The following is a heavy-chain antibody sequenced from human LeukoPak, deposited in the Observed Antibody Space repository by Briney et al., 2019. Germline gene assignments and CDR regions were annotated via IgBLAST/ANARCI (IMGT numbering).Heavy chain of an antibody. Sequence: PGVSLRLSCAASGFTFSSYGMHWVRQAPGKGLEWVAVISYDGSNKYYADSVKGRFTISRDNSKNTLYLQMNSLRAEDTAVYYCAYLAVAGNFDYWGQGTLVTVSS. V-gene: IGHV3-30*03. D-gene: IGHD6-19*01. CDR1: GFTFSSYG. J-gene: IGHJ4*02. CDR2: ISYDGSNK. CDR3: AYLAVAGNFDY.